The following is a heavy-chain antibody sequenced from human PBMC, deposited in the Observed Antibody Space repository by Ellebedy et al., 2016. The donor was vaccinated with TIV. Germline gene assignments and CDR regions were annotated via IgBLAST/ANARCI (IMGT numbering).Heavy chain of an antibody. CDR3: ARERGDYENYYYGMDV. CDR1: GASISSYY. D-gene: IGHD4-17*01. Sequence: MPSETLSLTCTVSGASISSYYWSWIRQPPGKGLEWIGYIYYSGSTNYNPSLKSRVTISVDTSKNQFSLKLSSVTAADTAVYYCARERGDYENYYYGMDVWGQGTTVTVSS. J-gene: IGHJ6*02. CDR2: IYYSGST. V-gene: IGHV4-59*01.